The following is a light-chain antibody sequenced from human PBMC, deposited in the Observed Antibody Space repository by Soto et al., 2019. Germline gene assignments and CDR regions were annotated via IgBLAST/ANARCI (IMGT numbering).Light chain of an antibody. V-gene: IGLV1-47*01. CDR1: SSNIGSDY. CDR3: AARDDSRSGRWV. CDR2: RNN. J-gene: IGLJ3*02. Sequence: QSVLTQPPSASGTPGQRVTISCSGSSSNIGSDYVFWYQHLPGTAPKLLIYRNNQRPSGVPDRFSGSKSGTSASLAISGLRSEDEADYYCAARDDSRSGRWVFGGGTKLTVL.